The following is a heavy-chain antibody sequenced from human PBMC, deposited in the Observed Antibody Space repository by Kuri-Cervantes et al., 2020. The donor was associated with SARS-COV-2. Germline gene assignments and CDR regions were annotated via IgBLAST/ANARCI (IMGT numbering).Heavy chain of an antibody. J-gene: IGHJ4*02. Sequence: ESLKISCAVYGGSFSGYYWSWIRQPPGKGLEWIGEINHSGSTNYNPSLKSRVTISVDTSKNQFSLKLSSVTAADTAVYYCARLSSIAAPTDYWGQGTLVTVSS. V-gene: IGHV4-34*01. D-gene: IGHD6-6*01. CDR3: ARLSSIAAPTDY. CDR1: GGSFSGYY. CDR2: INHSGST.